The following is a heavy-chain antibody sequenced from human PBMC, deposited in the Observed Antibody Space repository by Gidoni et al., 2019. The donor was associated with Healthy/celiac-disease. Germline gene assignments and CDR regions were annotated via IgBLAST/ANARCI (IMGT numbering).Heavy chain of an antibody. CDR3: ARVNTMVRGVMVVYYGMDV. V-gene: IGHV3-30-3*01. J-gene: IGHJ6*02. D-gene: IGHD3-10*01. Sequence: QVQLVESGGGVVQPGRSLRLSCAASGFTFSSYAMHWVRQAPGNGLEWVAVISYDGSNKYYADSVKGRFTISRDNSKNTLYLQMNSLRAEDTAVYYCARVNTMVRGVMVVYYGMDVWGQGTTVTVSS. CDR2: ISYDGSNK. CDR1: GFTFSSYA.